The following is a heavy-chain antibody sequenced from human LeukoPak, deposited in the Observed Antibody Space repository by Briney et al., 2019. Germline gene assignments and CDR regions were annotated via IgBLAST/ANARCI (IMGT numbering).Heavy chain of an antibody. J-gene: IGHJ4*02. CDR1: GFTVSSNY. CDR3: ARAGPLWSAYYPEY. V-gene: IGHV3-53*05. CDR2: IYSGGST. D-gene: IGHD3-3*01. Sequence: GGSLRLSCAASGFTVSSNYMSWVRQAPGKGLEWVSVIYSGGSTYYADSVKGRFTLSRDTSEHALHLLMHSLKPGDPSMYYRARAGPLWSAYYPEYWGQGTLVTVSS.